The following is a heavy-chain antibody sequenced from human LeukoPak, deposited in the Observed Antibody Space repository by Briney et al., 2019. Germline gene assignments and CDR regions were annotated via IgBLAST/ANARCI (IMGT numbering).Heavy chain of an antibody. V-gene: IGHV4-30-4*08. CDR3: ARHWLRGAAKPGYMDV. J-gene: IGHJ6*03. CDR2: IYYSGST. Sequence: SETPSLTCTVSGGSISSGDYYWSWIRQPPGKGLEWIGYIYYSGSTYYNPSLKSRVTISVDTSKTQFSLRLSSETAADTAIYYCARHWLRGAAKPGYMDVWGKGTTVTVSS. D-gene: IGHD5-18*01. CDR1: GGSISSGDYY.